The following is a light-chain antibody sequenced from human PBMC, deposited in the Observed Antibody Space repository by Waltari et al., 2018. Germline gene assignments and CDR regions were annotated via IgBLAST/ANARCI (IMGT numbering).Light chain of an antibody. CDR3: SSYAGSVV. Sequence: QSALTQPASVSGSPGQSIPISCNGSRSDIGGYNVVSWYQHHPGKAPKLLIYGVNNRPSGVSNRFAGSKAGNTASLTISGLQAEDEADYYCSSYAGSVVFGGGTKLTVL. J-gene: IGLJ3*02. CDR2: GVN. V-gene: IGLV2-23*02. CDR1: RSDIGGYNV.